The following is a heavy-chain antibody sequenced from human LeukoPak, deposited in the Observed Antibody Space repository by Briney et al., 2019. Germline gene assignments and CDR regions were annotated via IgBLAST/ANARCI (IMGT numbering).Heavy chain of an antibody. J-gene: IGHJ4*02. CDR2: INQSGSP. CDR3: ARVIGDVSGYYVDY. D-gene: IGHD3-22*01. Sequence: SETLSLTCAVYGGSFSGYYWSWIRQPPGKELEWIGEINQSGSPNYNPSLKSRITISVDTSKNQFSLKLRSVTAADTAVFYCARVIGDVSGYYVDYWGQGALVTVSS. V-gene: IGHV4-34*01. CDR1: GGSFSGYY.